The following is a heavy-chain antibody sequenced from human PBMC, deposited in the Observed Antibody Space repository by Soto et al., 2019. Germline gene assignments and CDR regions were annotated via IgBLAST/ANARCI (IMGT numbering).Heavy chain of an antibody. CDR1: GLSLSTSGVG. D-gene: IGHD1-1*01. J-gene: IGHJ4*02. V-gene: IGHV2-5*02. CDR3: AHRAGPQANWNGGYFDF. Sequence: QITLKESGPTRVRPTQTLTLTCTFSGLSLSTSGVGLGWIRQSPGKALERLALIYCDDDKRYSPSLKSRLTITKDPAKHRVPLTITNMGPLDTAPSYCAHRAGPQANWNGGYFDFWGQAALVTVSS. CDR2: IYCDDDK.